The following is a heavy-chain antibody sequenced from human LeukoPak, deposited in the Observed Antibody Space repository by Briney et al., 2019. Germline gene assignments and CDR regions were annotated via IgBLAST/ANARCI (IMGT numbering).Heavy chain of an antibody. V-gene: IGHV1-69*06. CDR1: GGTFSSYA. CDR3: ARGRGGKPNYYYYYMDV. CDR2: IIPIFGTA. J-gene: IGHJ6*03. Sequence: ASVKVSCKASGGTFSSYAISWVRQAPGQGLEWMGGIIPIFGTANYAQKFQGRVTITADKSTSTAYMELSSLRSEDTAVYYCARGRGGKPNYYYYYMDVWGKGTTVTVSS. D-gene: IGHD4-23*01.